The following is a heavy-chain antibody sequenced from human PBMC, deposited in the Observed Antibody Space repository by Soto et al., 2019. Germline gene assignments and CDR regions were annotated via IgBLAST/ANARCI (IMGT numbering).Heavy chain of an antibody. Sequence: QVQLVESGGGVVQPGRSLRLSCAASGFTFSSYGMHWVRQAPGKGLEWVAVISYDGSNKYYADSVKGRFTISRDNSKNPLYLQMTSLRAEDTAVYYGATAVQLYGMDVWGQGTTVTVSS. V-gene: IGHV3-30*03. CDR1: GFTFSSYG. CDR3: ATAVQLYGMDV. D-gene: IGHD5-18*01. J-gene: IGHJ6*02. CDR2: ISYDGSNK.